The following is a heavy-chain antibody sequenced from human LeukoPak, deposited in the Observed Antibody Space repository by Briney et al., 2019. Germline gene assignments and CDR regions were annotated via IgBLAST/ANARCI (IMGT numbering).Heavy chain of an antibody. J-gene: IGHJ4*02. CDR2: ISGSGGST. CDR1: GFTFSSYA. V-gene: IGHV3-23*01. CDR3: ARARVVGATFGY. D-gene: IGHD1-26*01. Sequence: PGGSLRLSCAASGFTFSSYAMSWVRQAPGKGLEWVSAISGSGGSTYYADSVKGRFTISRDNAKNSLYLQMNSLRAEDTAVYYCARARVVGATFGYWGQGTLVTVSS.